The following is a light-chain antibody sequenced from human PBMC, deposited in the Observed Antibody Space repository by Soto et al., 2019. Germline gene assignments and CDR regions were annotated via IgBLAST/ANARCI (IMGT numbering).Light chain of an antibody. J-gene: IGKJ4*01. CDR1: QSLLHSNGYNY. CDR3: MQALQTPLT. V-gene: IGKV2-28*01. CDR2: MGY. Sequence: DIVMTQSPLSLPVTPGEPASISCRSSQSLLHSNGYNYLDWFLQKPGQSPQLLIYMGYNRASGVPDRFSGSGSGKDFTLNISSVEAEDVGVYYCMQALQTPLTFGGGTKVEIK.